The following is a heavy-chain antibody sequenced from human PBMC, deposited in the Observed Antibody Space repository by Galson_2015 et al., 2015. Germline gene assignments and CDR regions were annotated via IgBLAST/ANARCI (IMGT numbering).Heavy chain of an antibody. J-gene: IGHJ5*01. CDR1: GFTFSNFA. Sequence: SLRLSCAASGFTFSNFAMYWVRQAPGKGLEYVSAIRSNGGGTRYADSVKGRFTISRDNSRNTLYLQMSSLRTEDTAVYYCVKGKTYYYDSSAYPDSWGQGTLVTVSS. D-gene: IGHD3-22*01. CDR2: IRSNGGGT. V-gene: IGHV3-64D*08. CDR3: VKGKTYYYDSSAYPDS.